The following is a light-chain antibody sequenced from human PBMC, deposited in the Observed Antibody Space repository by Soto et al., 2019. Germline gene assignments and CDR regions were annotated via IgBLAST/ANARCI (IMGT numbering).Light chain of an antibody. Sequence: EFVLTQSPGTLSLSPGERAILSCRASQSVTSTYIAWYQQKPGQAPRLLIYGASSRVTGIPDRFSGSGSGTDFILTISRLEPEDFGVYFCQQYGSSPVTFGQGTKVEIK. J-gene: IGKJ1*01. CDR3: QQYGSSPVT. V-gene: IGKV3-20*01. CDR1: QSVTSTY. CDR2: GAS.